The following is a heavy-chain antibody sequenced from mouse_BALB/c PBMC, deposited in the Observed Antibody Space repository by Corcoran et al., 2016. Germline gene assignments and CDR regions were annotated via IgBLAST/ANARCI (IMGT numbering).Heavy chain of an antibody. CDR1: GYSITSGYY. CDR3: ARGGSGTFDY. J-gene: IGHJ2*01. CDR2: ISYDGSN. V-gene: IGHV3-6*02. D-gene: IGHD3-2*02. Sequence: DVQLQESGPGLVKPSQSLSLTCSVTGYSITSGYYWNWIRQFPGNKLEWMGYISYDGSNNYNPSLKNRISITRDTSKNQLFLKLNSVTTEDTATYYCARGGSGTFDYWGQGTTLTVSS.